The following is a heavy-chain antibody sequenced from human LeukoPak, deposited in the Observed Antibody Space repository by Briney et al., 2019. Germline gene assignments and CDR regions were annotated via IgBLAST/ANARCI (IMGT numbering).Heavy chain of an antibody. D-gene: IGHD3-22*01. Sequence: PSQTLSLTCTVSGGSISSGGYYWSWIRQHPGKGLEWIGYIYYSGSTYYNPSLKSRVTISVDTSKNQFSLKLSSVTAADTAVYYCARGHKNYYDSSGYANQFDPWGQGTLVTVSS. CDR1: GGSISSGGYY. CDR3: ARGHKNYYDSSGYANQFDP. CDR2: IYYSGST. V-gene: IGHV4-31*03. J-gene: IGHJ5*02.